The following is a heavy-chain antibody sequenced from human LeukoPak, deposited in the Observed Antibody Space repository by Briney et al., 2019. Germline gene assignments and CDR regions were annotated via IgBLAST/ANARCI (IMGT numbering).Heavy chain of an antibody. V-gene: IGHV3-30*04. D-gene: IGHD3-10*01. CDR3: ARVLGFGSPPAY. Sequence: GGSLRLSCAASGFTFNSFPMHWVRQAPGKGLEWVGLISFDGSDKSYADSVEGRFTISRDNSKNTLYLQMNSLSTEDTAVYYCARVLGFGSPPAYWGQGTLVSVSS. CDR2: ISFDGSDK. J-gene: IGHJ4*02. CDR1: GFTFNSFP.